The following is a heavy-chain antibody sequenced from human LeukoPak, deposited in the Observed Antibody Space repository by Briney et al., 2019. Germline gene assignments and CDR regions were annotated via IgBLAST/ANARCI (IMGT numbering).Heavy chain of an antibody. Sequence: GGSLRLSCAASGFTFSSYEMNWVRQAPGKGLEWVSYISTTGSSIYYADSVKGRFTISRDNVKNSLYLQMNSLRAEDTAVYYCAREYSSSSWATSYYYYYYMDVWGKGTTVTVSS. D-gene: IGHD6-6*01. J-gene: IGHJ6*03. V-gene: IGHV3-48*03. CDR2: ISTTGSSI. CDR3: AREYSSSSWATSYYYYYYMDV. CDR1: GFTFSSYE.